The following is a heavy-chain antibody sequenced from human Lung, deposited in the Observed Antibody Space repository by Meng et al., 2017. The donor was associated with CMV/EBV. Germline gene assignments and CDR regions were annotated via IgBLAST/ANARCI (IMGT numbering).Heavy chain of an antibody. CDR2: IYYRGST. J-gene: IGHJ6*02. CDR3: ARDLDIGNSKDV. D-gene: IGHD1/OR15-1a*01. Sequence: SXTLSFXCTVSGGPVSSGSYYWSWIRQPPGKGLVWIGYIYYRGSTNYNPSLKSRVTISVDTSKNQFSLKMSSVTAADTAVYYCARDLDIGNSKDVWGQGTXVTVSS. V-gene: IGHV4-61*01. CDR1: GGPVSSGSYY.